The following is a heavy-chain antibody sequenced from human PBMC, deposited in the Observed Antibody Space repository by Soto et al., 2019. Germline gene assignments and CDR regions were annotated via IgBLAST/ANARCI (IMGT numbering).Heavy chain of an antibody. CDR2: ISDSGGRT. CDR3: AKDAPRWD. V-gene: IGHV3-23*01. CDR1: GFTFNIYA. Sequence: EVQLLESGGGLVQPGESLRLSCAASGFTFNIYAMSWVRQAPGKGLEWVSGISDSGGRTYYADSVKGRFTISRDNSKNTLYLQMNSLRAEDTAIYCCAKDAPRWDWGQGTLVTVSS. J-gene: IGHJ4*02.